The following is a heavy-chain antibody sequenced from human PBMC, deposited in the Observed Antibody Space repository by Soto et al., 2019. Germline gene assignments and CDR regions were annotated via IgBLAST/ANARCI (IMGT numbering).Heavy chain of an antibody. V-gene: IGHV3-66*01. D-gene: IGHD2-15*01. CDR2: IYSGGST. Sequence: EVQLAESGGGLVQPGGSLRLSCAASGFTVSSNYMSWVRQAPGKGLEWVSVIYSGGSTYYADSVKGRFTISRDNSKNTLYLQMNSLRAEDTAVYYCARGGGDCSGGSCYFWRYYFDYWGQGTLVTVSS. CDR1: GFTVSSNY. CDR3: ARGGGDCSGGSCYFWRYYFDY. J-gene: IGHJ4*02.